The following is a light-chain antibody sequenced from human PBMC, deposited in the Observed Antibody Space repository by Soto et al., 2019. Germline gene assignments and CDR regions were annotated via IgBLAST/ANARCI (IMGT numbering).Light chain of an antibody. CDR2: GAS. J-gene: IGKJ5*01. V-gene: IGKV3D-20*02. CDR1: RSVSISY. CDR3: QQRSNWPPIT. Sequence: IVMTQSPGTLSVSPGERATLSCRASRSVSISYLAWYQQKPGQAPRLLIYGASSRATGIPDRFSGSGSGTDFTLTISSLEPEDFAVYYCQQRSNWPPITFGQGTRLEIK.